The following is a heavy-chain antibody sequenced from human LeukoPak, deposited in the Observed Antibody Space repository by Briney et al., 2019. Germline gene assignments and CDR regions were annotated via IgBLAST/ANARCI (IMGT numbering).Heavy chain of an antibody. J-gene: IGHJ4*02. D-gene: IGHD3-3*01. CDR2: INSDGRST. Sequence: GGSLRLSCAASGFTFSTSWMHWVRQVPGKGLVWVSRINSDGRSTDYADSVKGRFTISRDNTKNALYLQMNSLRVEDTAVYYCAHTVWSGNYFDYWGQGTLVTVSS. CDR3: AHTVWSGNYFDY. V-gene: IGHV3-74*01. CDR1: GFTFSTSW.